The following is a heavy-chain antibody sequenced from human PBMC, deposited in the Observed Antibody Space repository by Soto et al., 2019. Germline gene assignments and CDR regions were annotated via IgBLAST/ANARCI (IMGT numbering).Heavy chain of an antibody. CDR1: GFTFTTST. D-gene: IGHD3-10*01. CDR2: IVVGSGNT. J-gene: IGHJ3*02. CDR3: ATASITMVRGVVITNAFDI. Sequence: ASVKVSCKTPGFTFTTSTVQWVRQARGQRLEWIGWIVVGSGNTNYAQRLQERVTITRELFTSTAYMELSSLRSEDTAVYYCATASITMVRGVVITNAFDIWGQGTVVTVSS. V-gene: IGHV1-58*01.